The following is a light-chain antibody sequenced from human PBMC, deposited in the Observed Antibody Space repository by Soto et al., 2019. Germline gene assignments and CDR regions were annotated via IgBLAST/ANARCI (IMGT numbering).Light chain of an antibody. J-gene: IGKJ1*01. CDR1: QSVSSNY. CDR2: GAY. V-gene: IGKV3-20*01. Sequence: KNSAGTLCLTTRERATLSFRARQSVSSNYLAWSRQKPGPAPRLLIYGAYNRATGIPDRFSGSGSGTDFTLTISRLEPEDFAVYSCQQYGGLPRTFGQGTKLDI. CDR3: QQYGGLPRT.